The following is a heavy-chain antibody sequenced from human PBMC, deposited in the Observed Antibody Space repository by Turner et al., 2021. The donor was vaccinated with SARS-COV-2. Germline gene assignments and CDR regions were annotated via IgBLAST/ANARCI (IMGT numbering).Heavy chain of an antibody. CDR2: IYYSGST. CDR1: GGSISSSY. CDR3: ARHPDYYDSSGYHFDY. D-gene: IGHD3-22*01. V-gene: IGHV4-59*08. J-gene: IGHJ4*02. Sequence: QVQLQESGPGLVKPSETLSLTCTVPGGSISSSYWSWIRQPPGKGLEWIGYIYYSGSTNYNPSLKSRVTISVDTSKNQFSLKLSSVTAADTAVYYCARHPDYYDSSGYHFDYWGQGTLVTVSS.